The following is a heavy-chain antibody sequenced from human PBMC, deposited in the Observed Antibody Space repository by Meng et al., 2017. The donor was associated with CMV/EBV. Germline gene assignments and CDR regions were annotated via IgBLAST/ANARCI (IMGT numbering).Heavy chain of an antibody. CDR2: ISSSSSTI. Sequence: GESLKISCAASGFTFSSYSMNWVRQAPGKGLEWVSYISSSSSTIYYADSVKGRFTISRDNAKNSLYLQMNSLRAEDTAVYYCARDDDSSGYSYYYYGMDVWGQGTTVTVSS. V-gene: IGHV3-48*04. D-gene: IGHD3-22*01. CDR1: GFTFSSYS. CDR3: ARDDDSSGYSYYYYGMDV. J-gene: IGHJ6*02.